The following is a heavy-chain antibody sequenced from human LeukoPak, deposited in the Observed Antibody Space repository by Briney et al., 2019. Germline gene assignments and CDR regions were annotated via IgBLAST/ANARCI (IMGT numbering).Heavy chain of an antibody. Sequence: PSETLSLTCTVSGYSISNGFYWCWSRQPPGKGLEWIGSIHHSGSTYYNPSLKSRVTISVDTSKNQFSLKLNSVTAADTAVYYCARRTYYYDSSGSGGDAFDIWGQGTMVTVSS. CDR1: GYSISNGFY. D-gene: IGHD3-22*01. CDR2: IHHSGST. V-gene: IGHV4-38-2*02. J-gene: IGHJ3*02. CDR3: ARRTYYYDSSGSGGDAFDI.